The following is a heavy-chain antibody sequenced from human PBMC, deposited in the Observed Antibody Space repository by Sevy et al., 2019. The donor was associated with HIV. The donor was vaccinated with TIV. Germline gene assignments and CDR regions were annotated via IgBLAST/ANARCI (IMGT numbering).Heavy chain of an antibody. D-gene: IGHD3-10*01. CDR1: GFTFSDYY. V-gene: IGHV3-11*01. CDR3: ARAGNYGSGSYGYYYYGMYV. Sequence: GGSLRLSCAASGFTFSDYYMSWIRQAPGKGLEWVSYISSSGSTIYYADSVKGRFTISRDNAKNSLYLQMNSLRAEDTAVYYCARAGNYGSGSYGYYYYGMYVWGQGTTVTVSS. J-gene: IGHJ6*02. CDR2: ISSSGSTI.